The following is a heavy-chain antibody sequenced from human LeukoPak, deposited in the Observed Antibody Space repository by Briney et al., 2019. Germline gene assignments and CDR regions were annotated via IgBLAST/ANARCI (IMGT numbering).Heavy chain of an antibody. CDR2: MSGNGGNT. CDR3: AKDSLPSYGGYFDF. D-gene: IGHD3-16*01. V-gene: IGHV3-23*01. CDR1: GFTLSAYP. Sequence: TGGSLRLSCAASGFTLSAYPMSWVRQAPGKGLEWVSGMSGNGGNTYYADFVKGRFTISRDSSKNTLYLQMNTLRAEDTAIYYCAKDSLPSYGGYFDFWGQGTLVTVSS. J-gene: IGHJ4*02.